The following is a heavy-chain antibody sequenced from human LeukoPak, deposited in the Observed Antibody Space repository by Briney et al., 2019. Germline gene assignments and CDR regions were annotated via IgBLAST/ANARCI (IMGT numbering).Heavy chain of an antibody. D-gene: IGHD2-15*01. CDR3: ASFCSGGSCWPVGGY. CDR2: IIPILGIA. Sequence: GASAKVSCKASGGTSSSYAISWVRQAPGQGLEWMGRIIPILGIANYAQKFQGRVTITADKSTSTAYMELSSLRSEDTAVYYCASFCSGGSCWPVGGYWGQGTLVTVSS. J-gene: IGHJ4*02. V-gene: IGHV1-69*04. CDR1: GGTSSSYA.